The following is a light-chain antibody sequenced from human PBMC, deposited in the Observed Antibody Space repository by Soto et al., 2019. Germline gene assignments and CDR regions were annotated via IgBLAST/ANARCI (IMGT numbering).Light chain of an antibody. CDR2: EVR. Sequence: QSVLTQPASVSGSPGQSITISCTGTSSDVGGHNYVSWYQQHPGKAPKLLIYEVRNRPSGVSRRFSGSRSGNTASLTISGLQAEVEADYYCSSYTSRISLVFGGGTKLTVL. CDR3: SSYTSRISLV. J-gene: IGLJ3*02. CDR1: SSDVGGHNY. V-gene: IGLV2-14*03.